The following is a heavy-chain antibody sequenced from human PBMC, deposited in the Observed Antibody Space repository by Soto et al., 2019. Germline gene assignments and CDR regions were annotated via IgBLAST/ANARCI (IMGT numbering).Heavy chain of an antibody. J-gene: IGHJ4*02. CDR3: ARDEPITIFGVGRGFDY. CDR1: GFTFSSYG. V-gene: IGHV3-33*01. D-gene: IGHD3-3*01. CDR2: IWYDGSNK. Sequence: GGSLRLSCAASGFTFSSYGMHWVRQAPGKGLEWVAVIWYDGSNKYYADSVKGRFTISRDNSKNTLYLQMNSLRAEDTAVYYCARDEPITIFGVGRGFDYWGQGTLLTVSS.